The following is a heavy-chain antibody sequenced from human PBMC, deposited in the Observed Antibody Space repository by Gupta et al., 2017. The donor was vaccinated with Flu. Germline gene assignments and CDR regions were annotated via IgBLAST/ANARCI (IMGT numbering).Heavy chain of an antibody. Sequence: EVQLVESGGGLVQPGGSLRLSCAASGFTFSSYWMHWVRQAPGKGLVWVSRINSDGSSTSYADSVKGRFTISRDNAKNTLYLQMNSLRAEDTAVYYCARALTYSLRYFDWSANYYGMDVWGQGTTVTVSS. V-gene: IGHV3-74*01. CDR1: GFTFSSYW. CDR2: INSDGSST. J-gene: IGHJ6*02. D-gene: IGHD3-9*01. CDR3: ARALTYSLRYFDWSANYYGMDV.